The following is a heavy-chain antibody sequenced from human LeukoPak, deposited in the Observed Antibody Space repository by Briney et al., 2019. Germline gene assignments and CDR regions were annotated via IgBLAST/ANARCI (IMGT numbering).Heavy chain of an antibody. CDR2: IKPNSGGT. Sequence: ASVKVSCKASGYTFTGYYMHWVRQAPGQGLEWMGWIKPNSGGTNYAQKFQGRVTMTRDTSISTAYMELSRLRSDETAVYYCARECSTACNHLDYWGQGTLVTVSS. CDR1: GYTFTGYY. V-gene: IGHV1-2*02. D-gene: IGHD1-14*01. CDR3: ARECSTACNHLDY. J-gene: IGHJ4*02.